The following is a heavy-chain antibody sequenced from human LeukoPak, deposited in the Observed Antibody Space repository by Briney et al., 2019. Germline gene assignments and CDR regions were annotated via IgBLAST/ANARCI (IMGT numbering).Heavy chain of an antibody. CDR3: ASGLVVPAATDYYYYMDV. CDR2: IIPIFGTA. V-gene: IGHV1-69*05. J-gene: IGHJ6*03. Sequence: SVKVSCKASGYTFTSYGISWVRQAPGQGLEWMGGIIPIFGTANYAQKFQGRVTITTDESTSTAYMELSSLRSEDTAVYYCASGLVVPAATDYYYYMDVWGKGTTVTVSS. CDR1: GYTFTSYG. D-gene: IGHD2-2*01.